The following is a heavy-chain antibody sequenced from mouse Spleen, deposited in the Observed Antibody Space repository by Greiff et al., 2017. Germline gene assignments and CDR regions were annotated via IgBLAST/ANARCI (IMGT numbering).Heavy chain of an antibody. CDR2: INPNNGGT. CDR1: GYTFTDYN. CDR3: ARGGPTDGPWYFDV. Sequence: VHVKQSGPELVKPGASVKIPCKASGYTFTDYNMDWVKQSHGKSLEWIGDINPNNGGTIYNQKFKGKATLTVDKSSSTAYMELRSLTSEDTAVYYCARGGPTDGPWYFDVWGAGTTVTVSS. V-gene: IGHV1-18*01. D-gene: IGHD2-3*01. J-gene: IGHJ1*01.